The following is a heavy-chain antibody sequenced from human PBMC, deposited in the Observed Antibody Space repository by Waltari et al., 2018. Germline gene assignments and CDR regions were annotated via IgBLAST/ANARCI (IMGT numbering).Heavy chain of an antibody. CDR1: GFTFSSYW. J-gene: IGHJ4*02. CDR2: INRDDSGP. Sequence: EVQLVESGGGLVQPGGSLRLSCAASGFTFSSYWMHWVRQVPGKGLVWGSRINRDDSGPTYADSVKGRFTISRDNAKNTLYLQMNSLRAEDTAVYYCARGGGGIGDYWGQGTLVIVSS. V-gene: IGHV3-74*01. CDR3: ARGGGGIGDY. D-gene: IGHD6-13*01.